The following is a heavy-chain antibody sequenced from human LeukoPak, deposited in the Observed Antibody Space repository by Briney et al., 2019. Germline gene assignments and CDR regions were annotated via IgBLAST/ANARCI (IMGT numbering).Heavy chain of an antibody. J-gene: IGHJ3*02. V-gene: IGHV4-30-2*01. CDR2: IYHSGST. CDR3: ARVNPMDGEYNKRAFDI. CDR1: GGSITSGDYY. Sequence: SETLSLTCTVSGGSITSGDYYWTWIRQHPGKGLEWIGYIYHSGSTYYNPSLKSRVTISVDRSKNQFSLKLSSVTAADTAVYYCARVNPMDGEYNKRAFDIWGQGTMVTVSS. D-gene: IGHD4-17*01.